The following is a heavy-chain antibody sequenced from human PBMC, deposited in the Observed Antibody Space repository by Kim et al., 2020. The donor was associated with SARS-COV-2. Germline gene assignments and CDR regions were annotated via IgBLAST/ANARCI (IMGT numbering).Heavy chain of an antibody. CDR1: GFTFSSYW. CDR2: IKQDGSEK. CDR3: VRDGIMVRGVIIGDDAFDV. V-gene: IGHV3-7*01. Sequence: GGSLRLSCAASGFTFSSYWMSWVRQAPGKGLEWVANIKQDGSEKYYVDSVKGRFTISRDNAKNSLYLQMNSLRAEDTAVYYCVRDGIMVRGVIIGDDAFDVWGQGTMVTVSS. D-gene: IGHD3-10*01. J-gene: IGHJ3*01.